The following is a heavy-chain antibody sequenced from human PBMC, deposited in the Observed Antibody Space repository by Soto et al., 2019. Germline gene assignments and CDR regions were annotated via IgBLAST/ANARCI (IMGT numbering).Heavy chain of an antibody. CDR2: INTANGNT. J-gene: IGHJ6*02. V-gene: IGHV1-3*04. D-gene: IGHD1-26*01. CDR1: GYTFTSYS. Sequence: ASVKVSCKTSGYTFTSYSIHWVRQAPGQRPEWMGWINTANGNTKYSQKFQGRVTITRDRSATTASMELNSLRSEDTAVYYCAREFGDTIIPSRYGMDGWGRGTTVTSSS. CDR3: AREFGDTIIPSRYGMDG.